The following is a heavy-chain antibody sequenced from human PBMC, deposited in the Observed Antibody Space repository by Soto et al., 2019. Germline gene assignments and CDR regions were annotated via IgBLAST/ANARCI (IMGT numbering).Heavy chain of an antibody. V-gene: IGHV6-1*01. CDR1: GDSASSNSSA. D-gene: IGHD6-13*01. Sequence: PSQTLSLSRAISGDSASSNSSAWNWIRQSPSRGLEWLGRTYYSSKWYNDYAVSVKSRITINPDTSKNQFSLQLNSVTPEDTAVYYCARDWAEGSSWSLNWFDPWGQGTLVTVSS. CDR2: TYYSSKWYN. CDR3: ARDWAEGSSWSLNWFDP. J-gene: IGHJ5*02.